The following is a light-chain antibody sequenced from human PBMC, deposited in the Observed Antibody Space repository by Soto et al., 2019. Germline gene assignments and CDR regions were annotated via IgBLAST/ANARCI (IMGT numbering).Light chain of an antibody. Sequence: PGERATLSCRASQSVSSSLAWYQQKPGQAPSLLIYGASSRATGIPDRFSGSGSGTDFTLTISTLEPEDFAVYYCQQYGSSPRTFGPGTKVEI. CDR1: QSVSSS. V-gene: IGKV3-20*01. CDR2: GAS. CDR3: QQYGSSPRT. J-gene: IGKJ1*01.